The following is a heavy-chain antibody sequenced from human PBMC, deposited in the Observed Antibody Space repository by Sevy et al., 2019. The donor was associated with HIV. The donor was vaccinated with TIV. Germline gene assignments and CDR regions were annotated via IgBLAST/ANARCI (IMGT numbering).Heavy chain of an antibody. CDR2: IWDDGSDK. J-gene: IGHJ4*02. CDR1: GFTFSSYV. CDR3: ARDLVGATSD. D-gene: IGHD1-26*01. V-gene: IGHV3-30*04. Sequence: GGSLRLSCAASGFTFSSYVMHWVRQAPGKGLEWVALIWDDGSDKYHADSVKGRFTISRDNSKNMLYLQMNSLRPEDTAVYHCARDLVGATSDWGQGTLVTVSS.